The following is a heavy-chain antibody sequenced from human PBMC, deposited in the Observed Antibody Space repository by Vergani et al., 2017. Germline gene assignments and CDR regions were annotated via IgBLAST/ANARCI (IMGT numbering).Heavy chain of an antibody. D-gene: IGHD2-2*01. J-gene: IGHJ6*03. V-gene: IGHV4-31*01. CDR3: AGDNRDIVVVGYYYYYMDV. CDR2: IYYSGST. CDR1: GGSISSGGYY. Sequence: QVQLQESGPGLVKPSQTLSLTCTVSGGSISSGGYYWSWIRQHPGKGLEWIGYIYYSGSTYYNPSLKSHVTISVDTSNNRFSLKLSSVTAADTAVYYCAGDNRDIVVVGYYYYYMDVWGKGTTVTVSS.